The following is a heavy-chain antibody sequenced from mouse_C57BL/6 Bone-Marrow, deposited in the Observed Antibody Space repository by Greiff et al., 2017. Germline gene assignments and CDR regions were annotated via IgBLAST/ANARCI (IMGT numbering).Heavy chain of an antibody. CDR1: GYTFTDYY. D-gene: IGHD2-5*01. J-gene: IGHJ4*01. CDR3: AREGSNYVYYYAMDY. Sequence: VQLQQSGPELVKPGASVKISCKASGYTFTDYYMNWVKQSHGKSLEWIGDINPNNGGTSYNQKFKGKATLTVDKSSSTAYMELRSLTSEDSAVYYCAREGSNYVYYYAMDYWGQGTSVTVSS. V-gene: IGHV1-26*01. CDR2: INPNNGGT.